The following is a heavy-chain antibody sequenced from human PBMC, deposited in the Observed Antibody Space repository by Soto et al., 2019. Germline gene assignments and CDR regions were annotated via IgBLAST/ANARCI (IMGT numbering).Heavy chain of an antibody. Sequence: QVQLVESGGGVVQPGRSLRLSCAASGFTFSSYGMHWVRQAPGKGLEWVAVISYDGSNKYYADSVKGRFTISRDNSKNTLYLQMNSLRAEDTAVYYCAKDLPYYYDRSGYPDYWGQGTLVTVSS. D-gene: IGHD3-22*01. J-gene: IGHJ4*02. CDR1: GFTFSSYG. CDR3: AKDLPYYYDRSGYPDY. V-gene: IGHV3-30*18. CDR2: ISYDGSNK.